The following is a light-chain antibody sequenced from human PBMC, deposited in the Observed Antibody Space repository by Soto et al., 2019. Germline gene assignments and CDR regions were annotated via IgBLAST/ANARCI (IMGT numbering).Light chain of an antibody. J-gene: IGKJ1*01. CDR3: QQYNNWPPWT. CDR1: QSVSTK. V-gene: IGKV3-15*01. CDR2: GAS. Sequence: EIVMTQSPATLSVSPGGRVTLSCRASQSVSTKLAWYQQKVGQAPRLLIYGASTRATGIPARFSGSGSGTEFTLTISSLQSDDVAVYHCQQYNNWPPWTFGQGTKVEIK.